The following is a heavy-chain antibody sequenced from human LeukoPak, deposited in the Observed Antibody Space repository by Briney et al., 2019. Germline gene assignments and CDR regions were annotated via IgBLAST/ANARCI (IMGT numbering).Heavy chain of an antibody. J-gene: IGHJ5*02. D-gene: IGHD3-3*01. CDR3: AREITILGWS. V-gene: IGHV3-7*01. CDR2: IKQDGSEK. CDR1: GFTFSSYW. Sequence: GGSLRLSCAASGFTFSSYWRSWVRQAPGKGLEWVANIKQDGSEKYYVDSVKGRFTISRDNAKNSLYLQMNSLRAEVTAVYYCAREITILGWSWGQGTLVTVSS.